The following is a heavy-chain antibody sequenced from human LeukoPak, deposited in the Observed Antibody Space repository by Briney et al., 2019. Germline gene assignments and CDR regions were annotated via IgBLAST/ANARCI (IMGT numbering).Heavy chain of an antibody. CDR1: GGSISSYF. Sequence: SETLSLTCTVSGGSISSYFWSWIRQPPGKGLEWIGYIYYSGSTNYNPSLKSRVTISVDTSKNQFSLKLSSVTASDTAVYYCARRGYSYGFDYWGQGTLVTVSS. J-gene: IGHJ4*02. D-gene: IGHD5-18*01. V-gene: IGHV4-59*01. CDR2: IYYSGST. CDR3: ARRGYSYGFDY.